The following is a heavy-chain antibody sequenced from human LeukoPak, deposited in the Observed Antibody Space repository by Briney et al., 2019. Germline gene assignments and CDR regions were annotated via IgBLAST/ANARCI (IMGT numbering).Heavy chain of an antibody. D-gene: IGHD2-2*01. Sequence: ASVKVSCKASGYTFTSYYMHWVRQAPGQGLEWMGRINPNSGDTNYAQKFQGRVTMTRDTSISTAYMELSRLRSDDTAVYYCARDYCSSTSCLFDYWGQGALVTVSS. J-gene: IGHJ4*02. V-gene: IGHV1-2*06. CDR1: GYTFTSYY. CDR3: ARDYCSSTSCLFDY. CDR2: INPNSGDT.